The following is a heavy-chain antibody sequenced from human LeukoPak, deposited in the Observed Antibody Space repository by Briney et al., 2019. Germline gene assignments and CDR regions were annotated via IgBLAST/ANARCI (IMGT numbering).Heavy chain of an antibody. CDR1: GITLSNYG. Sequence: GGSLRLSCAVSGITLSNYGMSWVRQAPGKGLEWVAGISGSGGTTKYADSVKGRFTISRDSPKNTLYLQMNSLRAEDTAVYFCAKRGVVIRVILVGFHKEAYYFDSWGQGALVTVSS. V-gene: IGHV3-23*01. J-gene: IGHJ4*02. CDR3: AKRGVVIRVILVGFHKEAYYFDS. CDR2: ISGSGGTT. D-gene: IGHD3-22*01.